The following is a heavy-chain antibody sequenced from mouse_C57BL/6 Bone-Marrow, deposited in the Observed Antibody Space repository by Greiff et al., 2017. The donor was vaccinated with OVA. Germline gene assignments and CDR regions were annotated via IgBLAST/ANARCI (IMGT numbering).Heavy chain of an antibody. D-gene: IGHD2-3*01. CDR3: ARDGYYPFDY. CDR2: IDPSDSYT. Sequence: QVQLQQPGAELVMPGASVKLSCKASGYTFTSYWMHWVKQRPGQGLEWIGEIDPSDSYTNYNQKFKGKSTLTVDESSSTAYMQLSSLTSEDSAVYYCARDGYYPFDYWGQGTTLTVSS. CDR1: GYTFTSYW. V-gene: IGHV1-69*01. J-gene: IGHJ2*01.